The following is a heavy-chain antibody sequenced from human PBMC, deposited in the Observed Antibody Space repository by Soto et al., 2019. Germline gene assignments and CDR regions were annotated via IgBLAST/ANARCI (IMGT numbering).Heavy chain of an antibody. V-gene: IGHV3-74*03. Sequence: PGGSLRLSCAASGFTFSSYWMHWVRQAPGKGLVWVSRIRSDGSNAEYADSVKGRFTISRDNAENTLYLQMNSLRVEDTAVYYCARGDGDYHDGNGYLGRHWGQXTLVTVSS. D-gene: IGHD3-22*01. CDR1: GFTFSSYW. J-gene: IGHJ4*02. CDR3: ARGDGDYHDGNGYLGRH. CDR2: IRSDGSNA.